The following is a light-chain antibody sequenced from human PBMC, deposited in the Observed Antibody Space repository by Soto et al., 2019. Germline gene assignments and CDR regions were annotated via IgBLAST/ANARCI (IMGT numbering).Light chain of an antibody. J-gene: IGKJ4*01. CDR1: QSVSNNA. CDR2: GAS. Sequence: EIVLTQSPGTLSLSPGERATLSCRASQSVSNNALAWYQQKPGQAPRLLIYGASNRATGIPDVFSGSGSGTDFTLTISRLEAEDFAVYYCQQYDNLPLTFGGGTKVEIK. CDR3: QQYDNLPLT. V-gene: IGKV3-20*01.